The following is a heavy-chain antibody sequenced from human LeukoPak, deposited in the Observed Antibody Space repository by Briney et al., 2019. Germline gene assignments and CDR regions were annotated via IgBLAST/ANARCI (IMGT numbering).Heavy chain of an antibody. J-gene: IGHJ4*02. Sequence: PSETLSLTCAVSGYSISSGYYWGWIRQPPGKGLEWIGSIYHSGSTYYNPSLKSRVTISVDTSKNQFSLKLSSVTAADMAVYYCARDSGSGWPIDYWGQGTLVTVSS. CDR3: ARDSGSGWPIDY. CDR2: IYHSGST. V-gene: IGHV4-38-2*02. CDR1: GYSISSGYY. D-gene: IGHD6-19*01.